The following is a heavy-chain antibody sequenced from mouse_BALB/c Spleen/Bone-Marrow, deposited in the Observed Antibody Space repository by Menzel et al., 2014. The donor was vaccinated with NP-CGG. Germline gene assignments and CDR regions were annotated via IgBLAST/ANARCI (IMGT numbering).Heavy chain of an antibody. Sequence: VQLQQSGAELVRPGTSVKVSCKASGYAFTNYLIEWVKQRPGQGLEWIGVINPGSGGTNYNEKFKGKATLTADKSSSTAYMQLSSLTCDDSAVYFGAREGTARTTAYWGQGTTLTVSS. CDR3: AREGTARTTAY. CDR2: INPGSGGT. D-gene: IGHD3-2*01. V-gene: IGHV1-54*01. CDR1: GYAFTNYL. J-gene: IGHJ2*01.